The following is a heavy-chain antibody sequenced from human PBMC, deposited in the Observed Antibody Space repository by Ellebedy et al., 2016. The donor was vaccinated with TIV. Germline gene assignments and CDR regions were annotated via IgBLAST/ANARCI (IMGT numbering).Heavy chain of an antibody. CDR1: GYTFASHY. CDR3: AASGYDFDY. D-gene: IGHD6-25*01. V-gene: IGHV1-46*01. CDR2: INHSVGST. Sequence: AASVKVSCKASGYTFASHYIHWVRQAPGQGLEWMGVINHSVGSTNYAQKFQGRVTMTRATSTGTAYMELSSLTYEDTAVYYCAASGYDFDYWGQGTLVTVSS. J-gene: IGHJ4*02.